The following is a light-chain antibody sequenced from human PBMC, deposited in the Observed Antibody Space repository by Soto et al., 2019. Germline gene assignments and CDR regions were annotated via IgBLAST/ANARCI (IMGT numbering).Light chain of an antibody. V-gene: IGKV3D-15*01. CDR3: QQYNNWPPLT. Sequence: EIVMTQSPATLSVSPGERATRSCRASQSVSSNLAWYQQKPGQAPRLLIYGASTRATGIPARFSGSGSGTEFTLIISSQQSEDFAVYYCQQYNNWPPLTFGGGTKVEIQ. J-gene: IGKJ4*01. CDR1: QSVSSN. CDR2: GAS.